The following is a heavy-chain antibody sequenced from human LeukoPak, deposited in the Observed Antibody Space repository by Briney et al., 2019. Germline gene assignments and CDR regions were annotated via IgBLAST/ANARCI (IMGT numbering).Heavy chain of an antibody. CDR1: GYSFTSYW. D-gene: IGHD1-26*01. CDR2: IYPGDSDT. V-gene: IGHV5-51*01. Sequence: GESLRISCEGSGYSFTSYWISWVRQMPGKGLEWMGIIYPGDSDTRYSPSFQGQVTISADKSISTAYLQWSSLKASDTAMYFCARRYSGSSVDYWGQGTLVTVSS. J-gene: IGHJ4*02. CDR3: ARRYSGSSVDY.